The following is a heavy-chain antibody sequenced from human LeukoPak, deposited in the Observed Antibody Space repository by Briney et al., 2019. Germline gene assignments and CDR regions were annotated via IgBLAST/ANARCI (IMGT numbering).Heavy chain of an antibody. V-gene: IGHV3-30*12. CDR2: ISYDGSNK. J-gene: IGHJ6*02. D-gene: IGHD3-3*01. CDR1: GFTFSSYG. Sequence: GGSLRPSCAASGFTFSSYGMHWVRQAPGKGLEWVAVISYDGSNKYYADSVKGRFTISRDNSKNTLYLQMNSLRAEDTAVYYCAREDIDNYYDFWSGYSFYGMDVWGQGTTVTVSS. CDR3: AREDIDNYYDFWSGYSFYGMDV.